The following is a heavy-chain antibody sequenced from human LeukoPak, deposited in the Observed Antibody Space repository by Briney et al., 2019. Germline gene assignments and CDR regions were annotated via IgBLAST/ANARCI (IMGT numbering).Heavy chain of an antibody. J-gene: IGHJ6*02. D-gene: IGHD2-15*01. V-gene: IGHV3-30*04. CDR2: ISYDGSNK. CDR1: GVTFSSYA. Sequence: GRSLRLSCTASGVTFSSYAMHWVRQAPGKGLEWVAVISYDGSNKYYADSVKGRFIISRDNSKNTLYLQMNSLRAEDTAVYYCARGGTRVGYCSGGSCYRYYYYYGMDVWGQGTTVTVSS. CDR3: ARGGTRVGYCSGGSCYRYYYYYGMDV.